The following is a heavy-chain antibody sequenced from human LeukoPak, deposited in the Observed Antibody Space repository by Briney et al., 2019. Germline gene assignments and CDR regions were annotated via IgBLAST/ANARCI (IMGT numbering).Heavy chain of an antibody. V-gene: IGHV1-8*01. CDR3: ARGRAVYNWFDP. D-gene: IGHD6-19*01. CDR1: GYTFTSND. CDR2: MNPNSGST. Sequence: ASVKVSCKXSGYTFTSNDINWVRQATRQGLEWMGRMNPNSGSTGYAQKFQGRVTTTRNTSISTAYMELSSLRSEDTAVYYCARGRAVYNWFDPWGQGTLVTVSS. J-gene: IGHJ5*02.